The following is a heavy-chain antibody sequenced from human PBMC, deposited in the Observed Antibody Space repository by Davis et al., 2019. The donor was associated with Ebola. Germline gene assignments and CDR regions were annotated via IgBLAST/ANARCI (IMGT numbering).Heavy chain of an antibody. V-gene: IGHV3-48*03. J-gene: IGHJ4*02. Sequence: GESLKISCAASGFTFSSYEMNWVRQAPGKGLEWVSYISSGGSTIYYADSVKGRFTISRDNAKNSLYLQMNSLRAEDTAVYYCARDAYYYDSSGYYVYFDYWGQGTLVTVSS. CDR2: ISSGGSTI. CDR1: GFTFSSYE. CDR3: ARDAYYYDSSGYYVYFDY. D-gene: IGHD3-22*01.